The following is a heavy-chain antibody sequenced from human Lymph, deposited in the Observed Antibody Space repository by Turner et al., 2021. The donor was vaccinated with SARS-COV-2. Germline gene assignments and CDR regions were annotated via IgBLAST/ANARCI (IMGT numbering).Heavy chain of an antibody. J-gene: IGHJ6*02. V-gene: IGHV3-30*18. Sequence: QVQLVESGRGVVQPGRSLRLSCAASGFTFSSYGMHWVRQAPGKGLEWVAVISYDGSNKYYADSVKGRFTISRDNTKKTLYLQMNSLRAEDTAVYYCAKVRSIFGVVIGGMDVWGQGPRSPSP. D-gene: IGHD3-3*01. CDR2: ISYDGSNK. CDR1: GFTFSSYG. CDR3: AKVRSIFGVVIGGMDV.